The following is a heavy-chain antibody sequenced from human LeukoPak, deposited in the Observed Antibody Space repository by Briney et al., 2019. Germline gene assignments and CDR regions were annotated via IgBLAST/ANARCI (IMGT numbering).Heavy chain of an antibody. J-gene: IGHJ3*02. CDR1: GGSISSYY. CDR3: ARSDVLRYFDWLLCDAFDI. V-gene: IGHV4-59*01. Sequence: SETLSLTCTVSGGSISSYYWSWIRQPPGKGLEWIGYIYYSGSTNYNPSLKSRVTISVDTSKNQFSLKLSSVTAADTAVYYCARSDVLRYFDWLLCDAFDIWGQGTMVTVSS. CDR2: IYYSGST. D-gene: IGHD3-9*01.